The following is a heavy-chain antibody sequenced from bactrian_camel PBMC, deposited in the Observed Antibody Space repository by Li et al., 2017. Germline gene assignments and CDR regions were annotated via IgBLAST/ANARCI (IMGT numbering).Heavy chain of an antibody. CDR3: TAPPSAPGDGGYYWYQNY. CDR1: VLGFSGYY. D-gene: IGHD2*01. J-gene: IGHJ4*01. Sequence: HVQLVESGGGLVQPGGSLRLSCAASVLGFSGYYMSWVRQAPGKGLEWVSSIYIGGGSMYYADSVKGRSTISRDNAKNTLYLDMNSLKPEDTAMYYCTAPPSAPGDGGYYWYQNYWGQGTQVTVS. CDR2: IYIGGGSM. V-gene: IGHV3-2*01.